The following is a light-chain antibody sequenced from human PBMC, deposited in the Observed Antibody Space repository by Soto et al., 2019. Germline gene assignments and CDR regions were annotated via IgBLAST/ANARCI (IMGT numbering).Light chain of an antibody. CDR2: TAS. Sequence: DIQMTQSPAALSAPVGDRVTITCRASQNIATYLNWYQQTPGKAPKLLIYTASTLQSGVPSRFSGSGSGTDFTLTISSLQPEDFATFYCQQSYNTPLTFGGGTKVDIK. CDR3: QQSYNTPLT. V-gene: IGKV1-39*01. J-gene: IGKJ4*01. CDR1: QNIATY.